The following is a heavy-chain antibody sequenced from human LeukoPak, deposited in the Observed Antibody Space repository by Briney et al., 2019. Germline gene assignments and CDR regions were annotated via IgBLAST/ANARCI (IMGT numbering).Heavy chain of an antibody. V-gene: IGHV1-2*02. J-gene: IGHJ5*02. CDR3: ARDAEANWFDP. Sequence: ASVKVSCKASGYTFTGYYMHWVRQAPGQGLEWMGWINPNSGSTNYAQKFQGRVTMTRDTSISTAYMELSRLRSDDTAVYYCARDAEANWFDPWGQGTLVTVSS. CDR1: GYTFTGYY. CDR2: INPNSGST.